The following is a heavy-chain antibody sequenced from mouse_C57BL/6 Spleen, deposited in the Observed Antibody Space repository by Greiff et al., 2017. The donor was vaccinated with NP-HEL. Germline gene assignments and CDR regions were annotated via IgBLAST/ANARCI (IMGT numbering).Heavy chain of an antibody. CDR2: ISSGGSYT. Sequence: EVKLMESGGDLVKPGGSLKLSCAASGFTFSSYGMSWVRQTPDKRLEWVATISSGGSYTYYPDSVTGRFTISRDNAKNTLYLQMSSLESEDTAMYYCAIQRDYDEYFDYWGQGTTLTVSS. CDR3: AIQRDYDEYFDY. CDR1: GFTFSSYG. D-gene: IGHD2-4*01. V-gene: IGHV5-6*01. J-gene: IGHJ2*01.